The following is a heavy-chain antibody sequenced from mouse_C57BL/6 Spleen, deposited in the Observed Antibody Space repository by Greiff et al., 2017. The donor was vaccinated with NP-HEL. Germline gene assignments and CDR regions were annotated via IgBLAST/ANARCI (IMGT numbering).Heavy chain of an antibody. V-gene: IGHV5-4*01. Sequence: EVHLVESGGGLVKPGGSLKLSCAASGFTFSSYAMSWVRQTPEKRLEWVATISDGGSYTYYPDNVKGRFTISRDNAKNNLYLQMSHLKSEDTAMYYCARGARYYYGSSWDFDVWGTGTTVTVSS. J-gene: IGHJ1*03. CDR2: ISDGGSYT. CDR1: GFTFSSYA. CDR3: ARGARYYYGSSWDFDV. D-gene: IGHD1-1*01.